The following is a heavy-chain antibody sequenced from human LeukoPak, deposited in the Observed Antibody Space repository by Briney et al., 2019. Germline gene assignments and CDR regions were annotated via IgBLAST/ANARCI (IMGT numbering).Heavy chain of an antibody. J-gene: IGHJ6*03. CDR1: GVSISSSSYY. CDR2: IYYSGST. CDR3: ASFYCSGGSCYQYYSYYYMDV. D-gene: IGHD2-15*01. Sequence: PSETLSLTCTVSGVSISSSSYYWGLIRQPPGNGLEWIGRIYYSGSTYSNPSLQSPVTISVDTSKNQFSLKLTSVTAADTAVYYCASFYCSGGSCYQYYSYYYMDVWGKGTTVTISS. V-gene: IGHV4-39*01.